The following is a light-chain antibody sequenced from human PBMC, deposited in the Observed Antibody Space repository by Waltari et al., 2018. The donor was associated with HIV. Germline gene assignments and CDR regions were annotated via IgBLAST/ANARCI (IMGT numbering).Light chain of an antibody. CDR1: ASTIGRGN. CDR2: RNE. J-gene: IGLJ2*01. Sequence: QSVLTQPPSASGAPGQSVTISCSGSASTIGRGNVYWFQQLPGTAPKLLMYRNEQRPSGVPDRYPASKSDTSASLAISGLRPDDEADYYCAAWDVSVSGRGVIFGGGTKLTVL. V-gene: IGLV1-47*01. CDR3: AAWDVSVSGRGVI.